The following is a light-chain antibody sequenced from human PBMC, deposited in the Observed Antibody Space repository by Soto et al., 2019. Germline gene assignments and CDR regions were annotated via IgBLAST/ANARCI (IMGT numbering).Light chain of an antibody. Sequence: EIVLAQSPGTLSLSPGETATLSCRASQSVSSNYLAWYQQKPGQAPRLLIYGASSRATGIPDRFSGSGSGTDFTLTISSLETEDFAVYYCQQYNNWPLTFGGGTKVDIK. CDR2: GAS. J-gene: IGKJ4*01. V-gene: IGKV3-20*01. CDR1: QSVSSNY. CDR3: QQYNNWPLT.